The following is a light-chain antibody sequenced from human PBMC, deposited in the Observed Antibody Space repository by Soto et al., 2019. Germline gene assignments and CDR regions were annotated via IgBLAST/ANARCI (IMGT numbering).Light chain of an antibody. CDR1: QSISGY. V-gene: IGKV1-39*01. Sequence: DIHMTQSPSSLSASIVDRFTITCRASQSISGYLNWFQQKPGKAPKLLIHLASRLESGVPSRFSGSGSGTNFTLTISGLQAEDFAVYFCQQSHSAPVTFGPGTKVDIK. CDR2: LAS. CDR3: QQSHSAPVT. J-gene: IGKJ2*01.